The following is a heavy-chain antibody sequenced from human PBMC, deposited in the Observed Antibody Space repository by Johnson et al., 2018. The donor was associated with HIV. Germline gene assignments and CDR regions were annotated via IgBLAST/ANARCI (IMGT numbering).Heavy chain of an antibody. D-gene: IGHD6-13*01. J-gene: IGHJ3*02. Sequence: VQLVESGGGVVQPGGSLRLSCAASGFTFDDYGMSWVRQAPGKGLEWVSGINWNGGSIGYADSVKGRFTISRDNAKNSLYLQMNSLRAEDTALYYCARETGYSSSWHAFDMWGQGTMVTVSS. CDR2: INWNGGSI. CDR3: ARETGYSSSWHAFDM. V-gene: IGHV3-20*04. CDR1: GFTFDDYG.